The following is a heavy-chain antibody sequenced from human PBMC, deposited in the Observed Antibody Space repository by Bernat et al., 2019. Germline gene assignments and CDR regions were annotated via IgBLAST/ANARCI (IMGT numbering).Heavy chain of an antibody. CDR1: GGSISSYY. CDR3: ARGALGGSGSYNWFDP. CDR2: IYYSGST. Sequence: QVQLQESGPGLVKPSETLSLTCTVSGGSISSYYWSWIRQPPGKGLEWIGYIYYSGSTNYNPSLKSRVTISVDTSKNQFSLKLSSVTAADTAVYYCARGALGGSGSYNWFDPWGQGTLVTVSS. J-gene: IGHJ5*02. V-gene: IGHV4-59*01. D-gene: IGHD3-10*01.